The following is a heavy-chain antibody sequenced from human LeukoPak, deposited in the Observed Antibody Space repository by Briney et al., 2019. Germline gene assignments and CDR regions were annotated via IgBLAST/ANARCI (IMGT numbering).Heavy chain of an antibody. CDR3: ARRGYASSWSFDY. Sequence: PSETLSLTCTVSGGSISGYYWNWVRRPPGKGLEWIGYIYYSGGTKYNPSLKSRVTISVDTSKKQFSLKLSSVTAADTAVYYCARRGYASSWSFDYWGQGTLVTVSS. D-gene: IGHD6-13*01. CDR2: IYYSGGT. J-gene: IGHJ4*02. V-gene: IGHV4-59*08. CDR1: GGSISGYY.